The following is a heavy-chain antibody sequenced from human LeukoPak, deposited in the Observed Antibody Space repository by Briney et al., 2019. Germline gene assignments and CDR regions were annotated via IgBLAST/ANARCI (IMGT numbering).Heavy chain of an antibody. V-gene: IGHV1-69*05. J-gene: IGHJ5*02. Sequence: SVTVSCKASGGTFSSYAISWVRQAPGQGLEWMGRIIPIIGTANYAQTFQGRVTITTAESTSTANNELSSLRSDETAVYYCAKAVEMAYWFDPWGQGTLVTVSS. CDR3: AKAVEMAYWFDP. CDR2: IIPIIGTA. CDR1: GGTFSSYA. D-gene: IGHD5-24*01.